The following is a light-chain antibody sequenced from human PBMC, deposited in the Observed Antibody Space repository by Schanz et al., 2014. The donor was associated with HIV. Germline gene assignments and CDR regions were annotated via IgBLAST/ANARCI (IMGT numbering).Light chain of an antibody. CDR2: DVS. V-gene: IGLV2-14*03. J-gene: IGLJ1*01. CDR1: SGDVGSYNY. CDR3: SSYTSSTTYV. Sequence: QSALTQPASVSGSPGQSISISCTGTSGDVGSYNYVSWYQQHPGKAPKLMIYDVSNRPSGVSNRFSGSKSGSTASLTIFGLQAEDEADYYCSSYTSSTTYVFGTGTKLTVL.